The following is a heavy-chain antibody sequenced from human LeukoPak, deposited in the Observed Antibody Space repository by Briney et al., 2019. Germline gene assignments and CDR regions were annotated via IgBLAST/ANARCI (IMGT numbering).Heavy chain of an antibody. J-gene: IGHJ4*02. CDR1: GGSISSGDYY. Sequence: PSETLSLTCTVSGGSISSGDYYWSWIRQPPGKGLEWIGYIYYSGSTYYNPSLKSRVTISVDRSKNQFSLKLSSVTAADTAVYYCARGGYYDSSGYYDYWGQGTLVTVSS. CDR2: IYYSGST. D-gene: IGHD3-22*01. V-gene: IGHV4-30-4*01. CDR3: ARGGYYDSSGYYDY.